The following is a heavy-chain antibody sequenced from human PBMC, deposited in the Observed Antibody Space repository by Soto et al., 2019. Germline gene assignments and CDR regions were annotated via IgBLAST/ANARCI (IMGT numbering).Heavy chain of an antibody. CDR2: IYPGDSDT. Sequence: GESLKISCNGSGYSFTNYWIGWVRQMPGKGLEWMGIIYPGDSDTRYSPSFQGQVTISADKSISTAYLQWSSLKASDAAMYYCARSMPRMSGFLFDYWGLGTLVTVSS. V-gene: IGHV5-51*01. D-gene: IGHD2-2*01. CDR3: ARSMPRMSGFLFDY. J-gene: IGHJ4*02. CDR1: GYSFTNYW.